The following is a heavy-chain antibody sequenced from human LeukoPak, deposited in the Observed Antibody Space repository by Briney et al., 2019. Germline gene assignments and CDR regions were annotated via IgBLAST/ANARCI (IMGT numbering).Heavy chain of an antibody. Sequence: GRSLRLSCAASGFTFSSYWMSWVRQAPGKGLEWVANIKQDGSEKYYVDSVKGRFTISRDNAKNSLYLQMNSLRAEDTAVYYCASPYYYGSGSYYNFDYWGQGTLVTVSS. CDR3: ASPYYYGSGSYYNFDY. CDR1: GFTFSSYW. V-gene: IGHV3-7*01. D-gene: IGHD3-10*01. CDR2: IKQDGSEK. J-gene: IGHJ4*02.